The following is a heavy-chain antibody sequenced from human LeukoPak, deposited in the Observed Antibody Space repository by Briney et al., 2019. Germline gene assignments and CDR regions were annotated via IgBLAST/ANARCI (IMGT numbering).Heavy chain of an antibody. Sequence: GGSLRLSCAASGFTFSSYTMNWVRQAPGRGLEWVSSISSSSSYIFYADSVKGRFTISRDNAKNSLYLQMNSLRAEDTAVYYCARDQIGSWWGQGTLVIVSS. CDR2: ISSSSSYI. V-gene: IGHV3-21*01. D-gene: IGHD6-13*01. J-gene: IGHJ4*02. CDR1: GFTFSSYT. CDR3: ARDQIGSW.